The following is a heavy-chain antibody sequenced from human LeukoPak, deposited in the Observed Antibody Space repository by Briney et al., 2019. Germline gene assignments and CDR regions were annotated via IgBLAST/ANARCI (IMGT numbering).Heavy chain of an antibody. CDR2: IYHSAST. CDR1: GGSFSGYY. J-gene: IGHJ4*02. Sequence: SETLSLTCAVYGGSFSGYYWSWIRQPPGKGLEWIGEIYHSASTNYNPSLKSRVTISVDTSKIQFSLKLSSVTAADTAVYYCASLWGENYFDYWGQGTLVTVSS. V-gene: IGHV4-34*01. CDR3: ASLWGENYFDY. D-gene: IGHD7-27*01.